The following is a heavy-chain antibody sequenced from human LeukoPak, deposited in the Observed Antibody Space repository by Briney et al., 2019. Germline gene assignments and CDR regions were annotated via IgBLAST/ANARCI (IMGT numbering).Heavy chain of an antibody. CDR3: AKRRETDTRWWGDFDY. CDR1: GFTLTSYA. Sequence: PGGSLRLSCEASGFTLTSYAMYWLRQAPGTGLECVSGLSASGGGCYADSVRGRFTISRDESRNTLYLQINTLRTEDTAVYYCAKRRETDTRWWGDFDYWGQGTLVTVSS. CDR2: LSASGGG. D-gene: IGHD2-15*01. J-gene: IGHJ4*02. V-gene: IGHV3-23*01.